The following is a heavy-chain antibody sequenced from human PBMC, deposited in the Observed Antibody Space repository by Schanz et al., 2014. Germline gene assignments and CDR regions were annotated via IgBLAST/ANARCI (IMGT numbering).Heavy chain of an antibody. CDR1: GFTFSDHY. CDR2: ISNTGTFI. CDR3: VRDACLQSRGTVFDS. V-gene: IGHV3-11*01. D-gene: IGHD3-16*01. Sequence: QVQLVESGGGLVKPGGSLRLSCAASGFTFSDHYMAWIRQAPGKGLEWVSIISNTGTFIYYADSVRGRFVISRDNAKSSLFLQMKGLRAEDTAVYYCVRDACLQSRGTVFDSWGPGNLVTVSS. J-gene: IGHJ4*02.